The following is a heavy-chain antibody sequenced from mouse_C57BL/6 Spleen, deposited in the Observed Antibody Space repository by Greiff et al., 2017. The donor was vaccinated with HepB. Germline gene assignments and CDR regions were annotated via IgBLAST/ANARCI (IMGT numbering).Heavy chain of an antibody. Sequence: VHVKQSGPELVKPGASVKISCKASGYSFTDYNMNWVKQSNGKSLEWIGVINPNYGTTSYNQKFKGKATLTVDQSSSTAYMQLNSLTSEDSAVYYCAREGIYYDSYYFDYWGQGTTLTVSS. CDR1: GYSFTDYN. CDR3: AREGIYYDSYYFDY. CDR2: INPNYGTT. D-gene: IGHD2-4*01. J-gene: IGHJ2*01. V-gene: IGHV1-39*01.